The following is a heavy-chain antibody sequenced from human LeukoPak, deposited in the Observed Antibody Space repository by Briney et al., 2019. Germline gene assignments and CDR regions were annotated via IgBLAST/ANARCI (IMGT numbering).Heavy chain of an antibody. CDR1: GGSISSYY. Sequence: SETLSLTCTVSGGSISSYYWSWIRQPPGKGLEWIGYIYYSGSTNYNPSLKSRVTISVDTSKNQFSLKLSSVTAADTAVYYCARDRWSCSGGSCYSGYWFDPWGQGTLVTVSS. D-gene: IGHD2-15*01. V-gene: IGHV4-59*01. CDR3: ARDRWSCSGGSCYSGYWFDP. J-gene: IGHJ5*02. CDR2: IYYSGST.